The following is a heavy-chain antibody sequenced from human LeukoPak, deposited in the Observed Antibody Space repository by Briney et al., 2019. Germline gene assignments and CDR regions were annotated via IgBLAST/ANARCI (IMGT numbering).Heavy chain of an antibody. Sequence: VASVKVSCKASGYTFTSYGISWVRQAPGQGLEWMGWISAYNGNTNCAQKLQGRVTMTTDTSTSTAYMELRSLRSDDTAVYYCARNTMVRGVTYYYYGMDVWGQGTTVTVSS. V-gene: IGHV1-18*01. CDR2: ISAYNGNT. D-gene: IGHD3-10*01. CDR3: ARNTMVRGVTYYYYGMDV. CDR1: GYTFTSYG. J-gene: IGHJ6*02.